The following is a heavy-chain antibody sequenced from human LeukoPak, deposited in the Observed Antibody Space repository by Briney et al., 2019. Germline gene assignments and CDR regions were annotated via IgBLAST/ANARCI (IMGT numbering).Heavy chain of an antibody. J-gene: IGHJ4*02. D-gene: IGHD6-19*01. CDR1: GGSISSSSYY. CDR2: IYYSGST. V-gene: IGHV4-39*07. Sequence: PSETLSLTCTVSGGSISSSSYYWGWIRQPPGKGLERIGSIYYSGSTYYNPSLKSRVTISVDTSKTQFSLKLSSVTAADTAVYYCAREYEQWLVHDYFDYWGQGTLVTVSS. CDR3: AREYEQWLVHDYFDY.